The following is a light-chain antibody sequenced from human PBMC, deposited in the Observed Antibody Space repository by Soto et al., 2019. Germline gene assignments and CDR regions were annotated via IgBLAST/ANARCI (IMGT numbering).Light chain of an antibody. V-gene: IGKV1-6*01. CDR1: QGIRND. Sequence: AIQMTQSPSSLSASVGDRATITCRASQGIRNDLGWFQQKPGKAPKLLIYAASNLQRGVPSRFSGSGSGTEFTLTISSLQPDDFATYYCQQYNYYSRTFGQGTKVDIK. J-gene: IGKJ1*01. CDR3: QQYNYYSRT. CDR2: AAS.